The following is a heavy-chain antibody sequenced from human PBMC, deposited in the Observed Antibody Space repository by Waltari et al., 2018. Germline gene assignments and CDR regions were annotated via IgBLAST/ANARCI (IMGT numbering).Heavy chain of an antibody. Sequence: QVQLQESGPGLVKPSETLSLTCTVSGYSISSGYYWGWIRQPPGKGLEWIGSIYHSGSTFYNPSLKSRVTISVDPSKNQFSLKLSSVTAADTAVYYCARDAEAAAEAGDWGQGTLVTVSS. J-gene: IGHJ4*02. CDR3: ARDAEAAAEAGD. CDR1: GYSISSGYY. CDR2: IYHSGST. V-gene: IGHV4-38-2*02. D-gene: IGHD6-13*01.